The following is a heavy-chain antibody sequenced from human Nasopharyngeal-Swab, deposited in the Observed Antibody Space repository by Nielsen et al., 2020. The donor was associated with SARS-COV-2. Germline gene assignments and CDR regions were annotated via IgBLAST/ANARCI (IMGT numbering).Heavy chain of an antibody. CDR2: ISYDGSLK. V-gene: IGHV3-30-3*01. D-gene: IGHD3-16*01. Sequence: GGSLRLSCAASGFTFSNYALHWVRQAPGKGLEWVAVISYDGSLKYYANSVKGRFSISRDNSRNTLYLHKNSLRTDDTGVFYCATEGGSTDFNYWGRGTLVTVSS. CDR3: ATEGGSTDFNY. CDR1: GFTFSNYA. J-gene: IGHJ4*02.